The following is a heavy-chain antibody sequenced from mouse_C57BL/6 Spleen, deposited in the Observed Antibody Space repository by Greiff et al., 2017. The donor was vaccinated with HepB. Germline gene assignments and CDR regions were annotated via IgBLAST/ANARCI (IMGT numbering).Heavy chain of an antibody. V-gene: IGHV1-4*01. J-gene: IGHJ2*01. D-gene: IGHD1-1*01. Sequence: QVQLKQSGAELARPGASVKMSCKASGYTFTSYTMHWVKQRPGQGLEWIGYINPSSGYTKYNQKFKDKATLTADISSSTAYMQLSSLTSEDSAVYYCARSGITTVVAFDYWGQGTTLTVSS. CDR3: ARSGITTVVAFDY. CDR2: INPSSGYT. CDR1: GYTFTSYT.